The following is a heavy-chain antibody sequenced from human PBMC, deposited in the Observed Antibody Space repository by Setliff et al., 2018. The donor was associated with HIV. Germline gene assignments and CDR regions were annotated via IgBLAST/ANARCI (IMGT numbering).Heavy chain of an antibody. D-gene: IGHD2-15*01. V-gene: IGHV1-18*01. CDR2: ISSYNDNT. Sequence: ASVKVSCKASGYSFTNYGTSWVRQAPGQGLEWMGRISSYNDNTNYALNLQGRVTMTTDTSTSTAYVELRSLRSDDTAVYYCARDDVGYCSGGSCYHLFDTFDIWGQGTVVTVSS. CDR1: GYSFTNYG. J-gene: IGHJ3*02. CDR3: ARDDVGYCSGGSCYHLFDTFDI.